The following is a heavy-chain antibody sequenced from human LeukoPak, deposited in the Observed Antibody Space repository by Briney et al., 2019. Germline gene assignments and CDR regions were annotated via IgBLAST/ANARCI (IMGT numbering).Heavy chain of an antibody. CDR2: ISSSGSTI. V-gene: IGHV3-11*04. Sequence: GGSLRLSCAASGFTFSDYYMSWIRQVPGKGPEWVSYISSSGSTIYYADSVKGRFTISRDNAKNSLYLQTNSLRAEDTAVYYCAREVGMGITIFGVVNDAFDIWGQGTMVTVSS. CDR3: AREVGMGITIFGVVNDAFDI. D-gene: IGHD3-3*01. J-gene: IGHJ3*02. CDR1: GFTFSDYY.